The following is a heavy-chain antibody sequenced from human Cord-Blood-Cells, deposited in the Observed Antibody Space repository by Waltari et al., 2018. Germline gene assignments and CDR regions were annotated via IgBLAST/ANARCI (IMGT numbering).Heavy chain of an antibody. J-gene: IGHJ4*02. CDR2: INPSGGST. V-gene: IGHV1-46*01. CDR3: ARDRNDFWSGYNYFDY. Sequence: QVQLVQSGAEVKKPGASVKVSCKASGYTFTSYYMHWVRQAPGKGLEWMGIINPSGGSTSYAQKFQGRVTMTRDTSTSTVYMELSSLRSEDTAVYYCARDRNDFWSGYNYFDYWGQGTLVTVSS. D-gene: IGHD3-3*01. CDR1: GYTFTSYY.